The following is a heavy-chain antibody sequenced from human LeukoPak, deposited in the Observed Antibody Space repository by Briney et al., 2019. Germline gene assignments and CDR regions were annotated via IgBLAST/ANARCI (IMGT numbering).Heavy chain of an antibody. J-gene: IGHJ4*02. V-gene: IGHV4-39*07. CDR3: ARARGGYQFDY. D-gene: IGHD3-16*01. Sequence: SETLSLTCTVSGGSISGSSYYWGWIRQPPGKGLEWIGSIYYSGSTYYNPSLKSRVTISVDTSKNQFSLKLSSVTAADTAVYYCARARGGYQFDYWGQGTLVTVSS. CDR2: IYYSGST. CDR1: GGSISGSSYY.